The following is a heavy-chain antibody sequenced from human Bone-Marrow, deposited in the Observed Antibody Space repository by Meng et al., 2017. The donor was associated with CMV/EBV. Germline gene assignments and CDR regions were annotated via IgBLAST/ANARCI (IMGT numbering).Heavy chain of an antibody. CDR3: ARDLHRSGEDFSEWYEVSDH. D-gene: IGHD6-19*01. J-gene: IGHJ4*02. V-gene: IGHV3-21*06. CDR1: GFTFSSYN. Sequence: GESLKISCAASGFTFSSYNMNWVRQAPGKGLEWVSYISAGGSYISYADSVKGRFTISRDDAKNLLFLRMNSLRVEDTAVYYCARDLHRSGEDFSEWYEVSDHWGQGIRVTVSS. CDR2: ISAGGSYI.